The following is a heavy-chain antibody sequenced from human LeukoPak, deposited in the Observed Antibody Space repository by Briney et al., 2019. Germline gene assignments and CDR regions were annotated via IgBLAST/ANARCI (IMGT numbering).Heavy chain of an antibody. D-gene: IGHD1-26*01. V-gene: IGHV1-18*01. Sequence: WASVKVSCKASGYTFTSYGISWVRQAPGQGLEWMGWISAYNGNTNYAQKLQGRVTLTTDTSTSTAYMELRSLRSDDTAVYYCARDWDTGIVGATPLDFWGQGTLVTVSS. J-gene: IGHJ4*02. CDR2: ISAYNGNT. CDR3: ARDWDTGIVGATPLDF. CDR1: GYTFTSYG.